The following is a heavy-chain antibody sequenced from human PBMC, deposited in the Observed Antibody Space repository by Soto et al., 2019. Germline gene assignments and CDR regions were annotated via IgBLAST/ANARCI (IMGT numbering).Heavy chain of an antibody. J-gene: IGHJ4*02. CDR1: GYTFTSYA. D-gene: IGHD2-15*01. V-gene: IGHV1-3*01. Sequence: ASVKVSCKASGYTFTSYAMHWVRQAPGQRLEWMGWINAGNGNTKYSQKFQGRVTITRDTSASTAYMELSSLRSEDTAVYYCARVSSAVEMAKLYWGQGTLVTVS. CDR3: ARVSSAVEMAKLY. CDR2: INAGNGNT.